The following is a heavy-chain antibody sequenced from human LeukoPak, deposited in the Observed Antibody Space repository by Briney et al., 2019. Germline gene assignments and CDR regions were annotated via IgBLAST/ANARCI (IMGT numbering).Heavy chain of an antibody. J-gene: IGHJ4*02. D-gene: IGHD6-19*01. CDR1: GFTFSSDA. Sequence: GGSVRLSCAASGFTFSSDAMSWVRQAPGKGLEWVSSISGSGSSTYYADSVKGRFTISRDNSKNTLYLQMKSLRAEDTAVYYCAKREGVAVTGTPYFDYWGQGTLVTVSS. CDR2: ISGSGSST. CDR3: AKREGVAVTGTPYFDY. V-gene: IGHV3-23*01.